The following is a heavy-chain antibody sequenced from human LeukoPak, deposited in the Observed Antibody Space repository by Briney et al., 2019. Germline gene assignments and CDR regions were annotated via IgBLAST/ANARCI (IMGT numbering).Heavy chain of an antibody. CDR1: GFTFSSYA. D-gene: IGHD4-17*01. Sequence: GGSLRLSCAASGFTFSSYAMSWVRQAPGKGLEWVSAISGSGGSTYYADSEKGRFTISRDNSKNTLYLQMNSLRAEDTAVYYCAKSDYGDYNYFDYWGQGTLVTVSS. V-gene: IGHV3-23*01. CDR2: ISGSGGST. CDR3: AKSDYGDYNYFDY. J-gene: IGHJ4*02.